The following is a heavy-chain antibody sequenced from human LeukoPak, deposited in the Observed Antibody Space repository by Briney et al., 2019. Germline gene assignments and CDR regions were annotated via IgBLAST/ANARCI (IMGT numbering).Heavy chain of an antibody. Sequence: PSETLSLTCAVYGASLNGHYWSWIRQPPGKGLEWIGEGSDVGGTKYNPSLKSRVTISADTSKNQFSLKLSSVTAADTAVYYCARVRRTGPYSNFGHDAFDIWGQGTMVTVSS. CDR2: GSDVGGT. V-gene: IGHV4-34*01. D-gene: IGHD4-11*01. CDR3: ARVRRTGPYSNFGHDAFDI. J-gene: IGHJ3*02. CDR1: GASLNGHY.